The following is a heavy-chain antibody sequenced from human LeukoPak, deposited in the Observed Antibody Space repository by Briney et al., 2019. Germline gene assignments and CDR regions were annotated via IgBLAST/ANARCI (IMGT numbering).Heavy chain of an antibody. V-gene: IGHV4-31*03. Sequence: TLSLTCTVSGGSISSGGYYWSWIRQHPGKGLEWIGYIYYSGSTYYNPSLKSRVTISVDTSKIQFSLKLSSVTAADTAVYYCARADATGGRFHAFDIRGQGTMVTVSS. CDR1: GGSISSGGYY. J-gene: IGHJ3*02. CDR2: IYYSGST. D-gene: IGHD3-3*01. CDR3: ARADATGGRFHAFDI.